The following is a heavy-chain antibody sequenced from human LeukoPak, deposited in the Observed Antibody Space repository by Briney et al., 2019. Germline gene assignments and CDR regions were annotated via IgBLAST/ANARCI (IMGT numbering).Heavy chain of an antibody. Sequence: SETLSLTCTVSGGSISNYYWSWIRQPPGKGLEWIAYINYSGSTNYNPSLKSRVTISVDTSKNHFSLTLSSVTAADTAVYYCARFGGPHAFDIWGQGTMVTVSS. V-gene: IGHV4-59*01. D-gene: IGHD3-3*01. CDR1: GGSISNYY. CDR3: ARFGGPHAFDI. J-gene: IGHJ3*02. CDR2: INYSGST.